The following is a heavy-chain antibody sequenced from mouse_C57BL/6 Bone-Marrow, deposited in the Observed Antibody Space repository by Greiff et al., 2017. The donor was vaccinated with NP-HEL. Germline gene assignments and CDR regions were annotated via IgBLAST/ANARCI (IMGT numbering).Heavy chain of an antibody. CDR2: INPNNGGT. J-gene: IGHJ4*01. D-gene: IGHD2-1*01. V-gene: IGHV1-26*01. CDR3: ARDGNYLYYYAMDY. Sequence: EVQLQQSGPELVKPGASVKISCKASGYTFTDYYMNWVKQSHGKSLEWIGDINPNNGGTSYNQKFKGKATLTVDKSSSTAYIELRSLTSEDSAVYYCARDGNYLYYYAMDYWGQGTSVTVSS. CDR1: GYTFTDYY.